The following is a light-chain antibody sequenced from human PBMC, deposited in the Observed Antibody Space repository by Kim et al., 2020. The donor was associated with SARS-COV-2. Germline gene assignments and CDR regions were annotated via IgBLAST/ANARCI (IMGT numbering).Light chain of an antibody. J-gene: IGKJ2*01. Sequence: EIVLTQSPATLSLSPGERATLSCRASQSVSSYLAWYQQKPGQAPRLLIYDASNRATGIPARFSGSGSGTDFTLTISSLEPEDFAVYYCQQQETFGQGTKLEI. CDR2: DAS. V-gene: IGKV3-11*01. CDR3: QQQET. CDR1: QSVSSY.